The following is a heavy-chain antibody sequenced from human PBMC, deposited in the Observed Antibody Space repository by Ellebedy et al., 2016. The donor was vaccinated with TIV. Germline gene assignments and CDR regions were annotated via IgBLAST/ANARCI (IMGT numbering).Heavy chain of an antibody. CDR2: IIPVLGIR. Sequence: AASVKVSCKASGCTFNSHVVRWVRQAPGQGLEWPGRIIPVLGIRNYVQQLQGRVTITADKSSSKVYMELSSLKSEDTAVYYCSRGSVKMIWGVKWGEEGDTFDIWGQGTTVTVSS. V-gene: IGHV1-69*04. CDR1: GCTFNSHV. D-gene: IGHD3-10*01. CDR3: SRGSVKMIWGVKWGEEGDTFDI. J-gene: IGHJ3*02.